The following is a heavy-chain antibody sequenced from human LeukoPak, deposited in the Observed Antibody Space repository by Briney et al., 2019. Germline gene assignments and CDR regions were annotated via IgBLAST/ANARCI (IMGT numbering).Heavy chain of an antibody. J-gene: IGHJ4*02. CDR2: ISRSSNYK. CDR1: GFTVSSYS. V-gene: IGHV3-21*01. D-gene: IGHD3-22*01. Sequence: PGGSLRLSCAASGFTVSSYSMNWVRQAPGKGLEWVSSISRSSNYKYYADSVKGRFTISRDNAKNSLYLQMNSLRAEDTAPYYCASSRYDSSGYYGIIGYWGQGTLVTVSS. CDR3: ASSRYDSSGYYGIIGY.